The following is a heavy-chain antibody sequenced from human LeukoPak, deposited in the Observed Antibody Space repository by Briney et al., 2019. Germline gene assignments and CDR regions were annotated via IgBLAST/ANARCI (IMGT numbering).Heavy chain of an antibody. J-gene: IGHJ4*02. Sequence: SGGSLRLSCAASGFTFSTYAMSWVRQTPGKGLEWVSDIRGSGGSTNYADSVKGRFTISRDNSKNTLYLQMDSLRAEDTAVYYCAKGRSSWFSGSFDYWGQGTLVTVPS. V-gene: IGHV3-23*01. CDR2: IRGSGGST. D-gene: IGHD6-19*01. CDR3: AKGRSSWFSGSFDY. CDR1: GFTFSTYA.